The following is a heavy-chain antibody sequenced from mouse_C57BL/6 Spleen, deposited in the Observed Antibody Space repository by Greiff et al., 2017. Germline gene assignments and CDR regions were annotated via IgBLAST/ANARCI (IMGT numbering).Heavy chain of an antibody. D-gene: IGHD2-2*01. CDR2: IDPENGDT. CDR1: GFNIKDDY. CDR3: TQGGLIYYAMDY. J-gene: IGHJ4*01. V-gene: IGHV14-4*01. Sequence: EVQRVESGAELVRPGASVKLSCTASGFNIKDDYMHWVKQRPEQGLEWIGWIDPENGDTEYASKFQGKATITADTSSNTAYLQLSSLTSEDTAVYYGTQGGLIYYAMDYWCQGTSVTVSS.